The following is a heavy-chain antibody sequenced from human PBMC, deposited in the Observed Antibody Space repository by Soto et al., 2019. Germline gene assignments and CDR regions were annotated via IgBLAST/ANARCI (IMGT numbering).Heavy chain of an antibody. CDR2: IIPLFGTA. J-gene: IGHJ4*02. D-gene: IGHD6-19*01. V-gene: IGHV1-69*01. CDR1: GGTFSTYA. CDR3: ARPKGSYSSGYYYFDY. Sequence: QVQLVQSGAEVKQPGSSVKVSCKTSGGTFSTYAIYWVRQAPGQGLEWMGAIIPLFGTADYAQKFQGRVTITADESTSTAYMELSSLRSEDTAVYYCARPKGSYSSGYYYFDYWGQGTLVTFSS.